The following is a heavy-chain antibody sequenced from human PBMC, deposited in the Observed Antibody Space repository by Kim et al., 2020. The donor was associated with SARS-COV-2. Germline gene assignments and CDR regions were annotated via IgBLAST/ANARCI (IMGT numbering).Heavy chain of an antibody. CDR3: ARAREI. D-gene: IGHD1-26*01. J-gene: IGHJ4*02. Sequence: GGSLRLSCAASGLTFSSYSMNWVRQAPGKGLEWVSSISSSSIYIYYADSVKGRFTLSIDNAKNSLYLQMNSLRAEDKDVYYCARAREIWGQATLVTVSS. V-gene: IGHV3-21*01. CDR1: GLTFSSYS. CDR2: ISSSSIYI.